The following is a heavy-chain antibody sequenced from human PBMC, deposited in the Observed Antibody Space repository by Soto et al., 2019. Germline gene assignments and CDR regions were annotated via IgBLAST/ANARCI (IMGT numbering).Heavy chain of an antibody. CDR2: VNPNNGDT. CDR3: AKVSRKGSAIDFDY. Sequence: QVQLVQSGAELKKPGASVKVSCKASGYTFSNYDMNWVRQATGQGPEWIGWVNPNNGDTGYAQKFXGXVXMTTDISTTTAYMELTSLRSEDTAIYYWAKVSRKGSAIDFDYWGQGTLITVSS. D-gene: IGHD3-10*01. CDR1: GYTFSNYD. J-gene: IGHJ4*02. V-gene: IGHV1-8*01.